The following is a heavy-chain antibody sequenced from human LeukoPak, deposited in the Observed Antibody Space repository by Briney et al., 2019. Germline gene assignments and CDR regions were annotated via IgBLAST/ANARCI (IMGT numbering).Heavy chain of an antibody. Sequence: ASVKVSCKASGYTFTGYYMHWVRQAPGQGLEWMGWINPNSGGTNYAQKFQGRVTMTRDKSIRTAYMELSRLTSDDTAVYYCARDLGGYYDSSGYFPTFDYWGQGTLVTVSS. V-gene: IGHV1-2*02. CDR1: GYTFTGYY. D-gene: IGHD3-22*01. CDR3: ARDLGGYYDSSGYFPTFDY. J-gene: IGHJ4*02. CDR2: INPNSGGT.